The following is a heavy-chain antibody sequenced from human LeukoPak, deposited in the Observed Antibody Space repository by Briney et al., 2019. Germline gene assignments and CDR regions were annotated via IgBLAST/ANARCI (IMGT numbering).Heavy chain of an antibody. CDR2: ISYDGSNK. Sequence: GGSLRLSCAASGFTFSSYAMHWVRQAPGKGLEWVAVISYDGSNKYYADSVKGRFTISRDNSKNTLYLQMNSLRAEDTAVYYCARGGRNFEYWGQGTLVTVSS. CDR1: GFTFSSYA. V-gene: IGHV3-30-3*01. CDR3: ARGGRNFEY. J-gene: IGHJ4*02.